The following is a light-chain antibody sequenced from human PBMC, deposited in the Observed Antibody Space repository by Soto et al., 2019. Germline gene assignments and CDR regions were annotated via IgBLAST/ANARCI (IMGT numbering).Light chain of an antibody. V-gene: IGKV3-11*01. CDR3: LQRSKWPRT. J-gene: IGKJ1*01. CDR2: DAS. CDR1: QSVSSY. Sequence: IVFTQAPATLSLSPGERATLSCRASQSVSSYLAWYQHKPGQAPRLLIYDASNRATGIPARFSGSGSETDFTLTISSLEPEDFAVYYCLQRSKWPRTFGQGTKVHI.